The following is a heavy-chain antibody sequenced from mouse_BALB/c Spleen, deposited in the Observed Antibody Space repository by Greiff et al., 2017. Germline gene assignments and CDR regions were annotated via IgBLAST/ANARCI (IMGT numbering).Heavy chain of an antibody. Sequence: EVHLVESGAELVKPGASVKLSCTASGFNIKDTYMHWVKQRPEQGLEWIGRIDPANGNTKYDPKFQGKATITADTSSNTAYLQLSSLTSEDTAVYYCARGVNAMDYWGQGTSVTVSS. CDR1: GFNIKDTY. CDR3: ARGVNAMDY. CDR2: IDPANGNT. V-gene: IGHV14-3*02. J-gene: IGHJ4*01. D-gene: IGHD2-1*01.